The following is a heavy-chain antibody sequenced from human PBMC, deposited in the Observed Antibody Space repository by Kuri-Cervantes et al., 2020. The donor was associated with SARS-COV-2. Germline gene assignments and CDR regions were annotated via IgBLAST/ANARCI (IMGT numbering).Heavy chain of an antibody. V-gene: IGHV5-51*01. D-gene: IGHD2-2*01. CDR3: ARHDVVVPGVGDV. Sequence: KVSCKGSGYSFTSYWIGRVRQMPGKGLEWMGIIYPGDSDTRYSPSFQGQVTISADKSISTAYLQWSSLKASDTAMYYCARHDVVVPGVGDVWGQGTLVTVSS. CDR1: GYSFTSYW. CDR2: IYPGDSDT. J-gene: IGHJ4*02.